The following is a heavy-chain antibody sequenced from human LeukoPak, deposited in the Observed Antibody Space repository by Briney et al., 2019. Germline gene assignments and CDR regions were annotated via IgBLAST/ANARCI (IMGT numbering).Heavy chain of an antibody. D-gene: IGHD3-9*01. CDR2: INHSGST. Sequence: SETLSLTCAVYGGSFSGYYWSWIRQPPGKGLEWIGEINHSGSTSYNPSLKSRVTISVDTSKNQFSLKLSSVTAADTAVYYCARIRVLRYFDWSPPYYYYYGMDVWGQGTTVTVSS. V-gene: IGHV4-34*01. CDR3: ARIRVLRYFDWSPPYYYYYGMDV. CDR1: GGSFSGYY. J-gene: IGHJ6*02.